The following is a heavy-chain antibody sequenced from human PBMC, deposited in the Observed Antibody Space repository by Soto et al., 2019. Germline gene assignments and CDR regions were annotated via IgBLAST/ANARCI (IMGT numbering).Heavy chain of an antibody. Sequence: EVQLVESGGGLIQSGGSLRLSCAASGFTVSNNYMSWVRQAPGKGLEWVSVIYSGGSTCYADSVKGRFTISRDNSKNTLSLQMNSLRTEDTAVYYCATGDGSYFFEYWGQGTLVTVSS. CDR2: IYSGGST. D-gene: IGHD2-2*03. CDR3: ATGDGSYFFEY. J-gene: IGHJ4*02. CDR1: GFTVSNNY. V-gene: IGHV3-53*01.